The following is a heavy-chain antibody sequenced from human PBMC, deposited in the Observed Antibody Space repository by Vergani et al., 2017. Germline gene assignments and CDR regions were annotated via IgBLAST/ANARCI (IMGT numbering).Heavy chain of an antibody. D-gene: IGHD6-19*01. V-gene: IGHV1-46*01. J-gene: IGHJ6*02. Sequence: QVQLVQSGAEVKKSGASVMVSCKASGYTFTSYYMHWVRQAPGQGLEWMGIINTSGGSTSYAQKFQGRVTMTRDTSTSTVYMGLSSLRSEDTAVYYCARGHFYSSGWNGEYYGMDVGGQGTTVTVSS. CDR3: ARGHFYSSGWNGEYYGMDV. CDR1: GYTFTSYY. CDR2: INTSGGST.